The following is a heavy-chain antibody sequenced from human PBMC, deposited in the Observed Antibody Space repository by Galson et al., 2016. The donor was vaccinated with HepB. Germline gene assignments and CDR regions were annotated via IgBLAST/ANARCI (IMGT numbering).Heavy chain of an antibody. CDR3: ARGDRHSSSWWGFDY. J-gene: IGHJ4*02. Sequence: SLRLSCAASGFTFSSCPMSWVRQAPGKGLEWVSSISGSGGSTNYADSAKCRFTISRDNAKNSLYLQMDSLRAEDTAVYYCARGDRHSSSWWGFDYWGQGTLVTVSS. CDR1: GFTFSSCP. CDR2: ISGSGGST. D-gene: IGHD6-13*01. V-gene: IGHV3-23*01.